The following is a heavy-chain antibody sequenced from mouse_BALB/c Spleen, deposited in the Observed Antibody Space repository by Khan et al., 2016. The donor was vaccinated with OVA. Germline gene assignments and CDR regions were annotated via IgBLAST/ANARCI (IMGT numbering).Heavy chain of an antibody. Sequence: EVELVESGGDLVKPGGSLKLSCAASGFTFSPYSMSWVRQTPDKRLEWVATISSDGDYTYYPDSVKGRFNISRDNAKNTLYLQMSSLKSEDTAMYYCATHLTGSFAYWGQGTLVTVSA. V-gene: IGHV5-6*01. D-gene: IGHD4-1*01. CDR1: GFTFSPYS. CDR3: ATHLTGSFAY. J-gene: IGHJ3*01. CDR2: ISSDGDYT.